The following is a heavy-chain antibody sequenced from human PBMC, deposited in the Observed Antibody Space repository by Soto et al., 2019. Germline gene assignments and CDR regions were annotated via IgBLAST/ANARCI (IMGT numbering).Heavy chain of an antibody. CDR1: GGSISSYY. J-gene: IGHJ5*02. Sequence: SETLSLTCTVSGGSISSYYWSWIRQPPGKGLEWIGYIYYSGSTNHNPSLKSRVTISVDTSKNQFSLKLSSVTAADTAVYYCARDTGHWFDPWGQGTLVTVSS. D-gene: IGHD3-10*01. CDR3: ARDTGHWFDP. V-gene: IGHV4-59*01. CDR2: IYYSGST.